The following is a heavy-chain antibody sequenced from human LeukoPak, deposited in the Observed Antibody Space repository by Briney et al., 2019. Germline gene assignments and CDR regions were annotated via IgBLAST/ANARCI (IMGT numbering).Heavy chain of an antibody. D-gene: IGHD5-12*01. CDR1: GFTFSSYA. CDR2: INSDGSST. Sequence: GSLSLSCAASGFTFSSYAMSWVRQAPGKGLEWVSRINSDGSSTSYADSVKGRFTISRDNAKNTLYLQMNSLRAEDTAVYYCAVLVATNLIDYWGQGTLVTVSS. V-gene: IGHV3-74*01. J-gene: IGHJ4*02. CDR3: AVLVATNLIDY.